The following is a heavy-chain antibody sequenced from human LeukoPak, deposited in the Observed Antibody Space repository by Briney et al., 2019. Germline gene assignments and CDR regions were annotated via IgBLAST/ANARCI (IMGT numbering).Heavy chain of an antibody. D-gene: IGHD6-13*01. CDR1: GYTFTSYA. CDR3: ARDWGKAAAGNAV. J-gene: IGHJ4*02. CDR2: VNAGNGNT. Sequence: ASVKVSCKASGYTFTSYAMHWVRQAPGQRLEWMGWVNAGNGNTKYSQKFQGRVTITRDTSASTAYMELSSLRSEDTAVYYCARDWGKAAAGNAVWGQGTLVTVSS. V-gene: IGHV1-3*01.